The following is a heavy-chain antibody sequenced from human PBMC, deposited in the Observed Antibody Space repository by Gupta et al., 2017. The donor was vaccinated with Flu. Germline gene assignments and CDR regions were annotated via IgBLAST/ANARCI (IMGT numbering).Heavy chain of an antibody. CDR3: TTDSSGGITFDI. V-gene: IGHV3-15*01. D-gene: IGHD2-21*01. CDR1: GCGFSYAY. CDR2: LKSEADGGTA. J-gene: IGHJ3*02. Sequence: EGQLVESGGGLVKPGGSLRLSCAAPGCGFSYAYINWIRQAPGKGLEWVGRLKSEADGGTADYAAPVKGRFAISRDDSKNTLWLQMNSLRTEDTAVYYCTTDSSGGITFDIWGQGTPVTVSA.